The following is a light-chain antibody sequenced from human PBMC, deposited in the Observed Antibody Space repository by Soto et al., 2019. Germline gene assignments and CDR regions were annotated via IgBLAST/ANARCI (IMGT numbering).Light chain of an antibody. CDR3: QKYGSSLWT. V-gene: IGKV3-20*01. J-gene: IGKJ1*01. Sequence: EIVLTQSPGTLSLSPGERATLSCRVSQSVSSSYLAWYQQKPGQAPRLLIYGASSRATGIPDRFSGSGSGTDFTLTISRLEPEDFAVYYCQKYGSSLWTFGQGTKVDIK. CDR2: GAS. CDR1: QSVSSSY.